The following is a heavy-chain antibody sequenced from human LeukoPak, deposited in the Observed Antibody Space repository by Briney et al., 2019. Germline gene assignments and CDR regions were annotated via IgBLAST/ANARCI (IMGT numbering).Heavy chain of an antibody. J-gene: IGHJ6*02. CDR1: GFTFSSYS. D-gene: IGHD2-2*01. CDR2: ISSSSSYI. CDR3: AREGYCSSTSCYRSYYYGMDV. V-gene: IGHV3-21*01. Sequence: GGSLRLSCAASGFTFSSYSMNWVRQAPGKGLEWVSSISSSSSYIYYADPVKGRFTISRDNAKNSLYLQMNSLRAEDTAVYYCAREGYCSSTSCYRSYYYGMDVWGQGTTVTVSS.